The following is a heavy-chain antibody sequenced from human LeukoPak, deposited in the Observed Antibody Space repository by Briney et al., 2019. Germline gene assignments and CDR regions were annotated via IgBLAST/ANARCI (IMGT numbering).Heavy chain of an antibody. J-gene: IGHJ5*02. CDR3: ARVGAANWFHP. CDR2: MYQSGST. V-gene: IGHV4-4*02. D-gene: IGHD3-10*01. CDR1: GGSISSSNW. Sequence: SETLSLTCAVSGGSISSSNWWGWVRRPPGKGLEGIGEMYQSGSTNYNPSLKRRVTIAVEKSKNKVSLKVSSVTAADTAVYYCARVGAANWFHPWGQGTLVTVSS.